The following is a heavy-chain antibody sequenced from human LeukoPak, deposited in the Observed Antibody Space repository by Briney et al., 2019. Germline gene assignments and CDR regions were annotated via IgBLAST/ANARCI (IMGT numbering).Heavy chain of an antibody. CDR3: ANLIQINIFDY. V-gene: IGHV3-23*01. J-gene: IGHJ4*02. Sequence: PGGSLRLSCAASGFTFSSYGMSWVRQAPGKGLEWVSAISGSGGSTYYADSVKGLFTISRDNSKNTLYLQMTRLRAEDTAVYYCANLIQINIFDYWGQGTLVTVSS. CDR2: ISGSGGST. D-gene: IGHD5-18*01. CDR1: GFTFSSYG.